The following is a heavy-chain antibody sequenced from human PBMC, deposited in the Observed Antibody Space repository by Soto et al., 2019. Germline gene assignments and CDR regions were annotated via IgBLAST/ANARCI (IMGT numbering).Heavy chain of an antibody. CDR2: INHSGST. J-gene: IGHJ6*02. CDR3: ARGGSGRRYYYYYYGMDV. CDR1: GGSFSGYY. Sequence: PSETLSLTCAVYGGSFSGYYWSWIRQPPGKGLEWIGEINHSGSTNYNPSLKSRVTISVDTSKNQFSLKLSSVTAADTAAYYCARGGSGRRYYYYYYGMDVWGQGTTVTVSS. V-gene: IGHV4-34*01. D-gene: IGHD5-12*01.